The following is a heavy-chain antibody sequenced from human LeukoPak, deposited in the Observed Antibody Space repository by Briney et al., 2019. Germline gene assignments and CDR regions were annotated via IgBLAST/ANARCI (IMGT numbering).Heavy chain of an antibody. V-gene: IGHV3-21*01. J-gene: IGHJ3*02. D-gene: IGHD2-15*01. CDR3: ARVRLVVRRTDAFDI. CDR2: ISSSSSYI. Sequence: GGSLRLSCAASGFTFSSYSMNWVRQAPGKGLEWVSSISSSSSYIYYADSVKGRFTISRDNAKNSLYLQMNSLRAEDTAVYYCARVRLVVRRTDAFDIWGQGTMVTVSS. CDR1: GFTFSSYS.